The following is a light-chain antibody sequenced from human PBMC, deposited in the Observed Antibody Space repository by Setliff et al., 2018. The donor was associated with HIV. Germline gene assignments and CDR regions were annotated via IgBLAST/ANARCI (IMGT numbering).Light chain of an antibody. J-gene: IGLJ1*01. CDR2: KVT. Sequence: QSVLAQPASVSGSPGQSLTTACTGTSSDVGGYNYVSWYQQHPGKAPKLLIFKVTNRPSGISNRFSASKSDNTASLPISRLQAEDEADYYCSSFTSSGTYVFGTGTKVTVL. CDR3: SSFTSSGTYV. V-gene: IGLV2-14*01. CDR1: SSDVGGYNY.